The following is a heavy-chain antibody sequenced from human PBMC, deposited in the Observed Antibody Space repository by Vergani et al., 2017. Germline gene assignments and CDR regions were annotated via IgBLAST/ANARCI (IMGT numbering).Heavy chain of an antibody. V-gene: IGHV4-34*01. CDR2: INHSGST. CDR1: GGSFSGYY. J-gene: IGHJ6*03. D-gene: IGHD3-22*01. Sequence: QVQLQQWGAGLLKPSETLSLTCAVYGGSFSGYYWSWIRQPPGXGLEWIGEINHSGSTNYNPSLKSRVTISVDTSKNQFSLKLRSVTAADTAVYYCARHAYYYDSSGYYFGYYYYYMDVWGKGTTVTVSS. CDR3: ARHAYYYDSSGYYFGYYYYYMDV.